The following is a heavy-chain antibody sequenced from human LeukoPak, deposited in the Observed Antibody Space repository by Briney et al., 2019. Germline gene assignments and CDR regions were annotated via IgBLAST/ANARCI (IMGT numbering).Heavy chain of an antibody. CDR3: AKDPSTQYYFDY. CDR2: ISYDGSNK. J-gene: IGHJ4*02. V-gene: IGHV3-30*04. CDR1: GFTFSSYV. Sequence: PGGSLRLSCAASGFTFSSYVMHWVRQAPGKGLEWVAIISYDGSNKYYADSVKGRFTISRDNSKNTLYLQMNSLRAEDTAVYYCAKDPSTQYYFDYWGQGTLVTVSS.